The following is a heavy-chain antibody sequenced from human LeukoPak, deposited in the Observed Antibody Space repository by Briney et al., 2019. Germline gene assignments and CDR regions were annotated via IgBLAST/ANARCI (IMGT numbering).Heavy chain of an antibody. CDR1: GGSISSSRYY. J-gene: IGHJ4*02. D-gene: IGHD3-10*01. CDR2: IYYSGST. V-gene: IGHV4-39*01. Sequence: SETLSLTCTVSGGSISSSRYYWGWIRQPPGTGLEWIGRIYYSGSTYYNPSLKSRVTISVDTSKNQFSLKLRSVTAADTAVYYCARRETYYYGSGSYYNDYWGQGTLVTVSS. CDR3: ARRETYYYGSGSYYNDY.